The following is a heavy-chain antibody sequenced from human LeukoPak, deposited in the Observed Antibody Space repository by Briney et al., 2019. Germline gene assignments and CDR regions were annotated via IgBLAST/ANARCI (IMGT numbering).Heavy chain of an antibody. V-gene: IGHV4-59*01. CDR2: IYYSGST. CDR1: GGSISSYY. D-gene: IGHD3-22*01. J-gene: IGHJ4*02. CDR3: ARRYSSGYPYFDY. Sequence: PSGTLSLTCTVSGGSISSYYWSWIRQPPGKGLEWIGYIYYSGSTNYNPSLKSRVTISVDTSKNQFSLKLSSVTAADTAVYYCARRYSSGYPYFDYWGQGTLVTVSS.